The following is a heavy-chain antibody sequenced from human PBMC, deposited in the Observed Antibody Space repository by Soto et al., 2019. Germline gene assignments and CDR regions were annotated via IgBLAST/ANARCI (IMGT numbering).Heavy chain of an antibody. J-gene: IGHJ3*02. CDR1: GFTFRSYW. V-gene: IGHV3-7*03. CDR2: IKQDGTEK. Sequence: GGSLRLSCGASGFTFRSYWMSWVRQAPGKGLEWVANIKQDGTEKYYVDSVRGRFTISRDNAKNSLYLQVNSLRAEDTAVYYCARARSYDSSGYYLRSGAFDMWGQGTMVTVSS. D-gene: IGHD3-22*01. CDR3: ARARSYDSSGYYLRSGAFDM.